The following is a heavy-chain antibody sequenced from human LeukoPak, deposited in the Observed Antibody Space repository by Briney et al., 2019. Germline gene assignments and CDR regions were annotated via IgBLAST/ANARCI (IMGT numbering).Heavy chain of an antibody. CDR1: GFTFSHYW. V-gene: IGHV3-74*01. Sequence: PGGSLRLSCAASGFTFSHYWMHWVRQAPGKGLVWVSRIYNDGSSTSYADSVKGRFTISRDNAKNSLYLQMTSLRAEDTAVYYCAREGHRPFNYYYYMDVWGKGTTVTVSS. CDR3: AREGHRPFNYYYYMDV. CDR2: IYNDGSST. J-gene: IGHJ6*03.